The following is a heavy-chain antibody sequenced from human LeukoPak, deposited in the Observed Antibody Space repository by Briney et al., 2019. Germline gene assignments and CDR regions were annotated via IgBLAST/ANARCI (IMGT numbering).Heavy chain of an antibody. D-gene: IGHD6-19*01. Sequence: SETLSLTCIVSDGSISNYYWSWIRLSPGRGLEWIGFTHQNGRSDYNPSLRSRVTISLDASKNQFSLNLSSVTAADTAVYYCARGGWRTVGSLDRWAQGTMVTVSS. J-gene: IGHJ3*02. V-gene: IGHV4-59*01. CDR1: DGSISNYY. CDR3: ARGGWRTVGSLDR. CDR2: THQNGRS.